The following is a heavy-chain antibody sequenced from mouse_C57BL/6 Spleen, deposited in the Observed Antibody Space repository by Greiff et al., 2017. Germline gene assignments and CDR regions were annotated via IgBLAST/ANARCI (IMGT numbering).Heavy chain of an antibody. J-gene: IGHJ4*01. CDR2: IDPSDSET. V-gene: IGHV1-52*01. CDR1: GYTFTSYW. Sequence: QVQLQQPGAELVRPGSSVKLSCKASGYTFTSYWMHWVKQRPIQGLEWIGNIDPSDSETHYNQKFKDKATLTVDKSSSTAYMQLSSLTSEDSAVYYCARSPTYYYAMDYWGQGTSVTVSS. CDR3: ARSPTYYYAMDY.